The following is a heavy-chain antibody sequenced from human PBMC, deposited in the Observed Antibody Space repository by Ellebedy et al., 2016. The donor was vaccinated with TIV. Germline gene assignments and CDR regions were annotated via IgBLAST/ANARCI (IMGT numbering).Heavy chain of an antibody. D-gene: IGHD3-10*01. CDR2: INGDGGFT. V-gene: IGHV3-74*01. CDR3: STLSETGH. J-gene: IGHJ4*01. CDR1: GFTFSRHW. Sequence: GESLKISCAASGFTFSRHWMHWIRQAPGQGLVWLSRINGDGGFTSHADFVKGRFTISRDNAKNTLYLQMNSLKAEDTAMYYCSTLSETGHWGHGTLVTVSS.